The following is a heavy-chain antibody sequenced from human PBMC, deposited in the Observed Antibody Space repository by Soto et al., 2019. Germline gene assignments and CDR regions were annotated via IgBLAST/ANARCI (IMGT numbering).Heavy chain of an antibody. Sequence: SLRLSCAASGFTFDDYAMHWVRQAPGKGLEWVSGISWNSGSIGYADSVKGRFTISRDNAKNSLYLQMNSLRAEDTALYYCATTSHEYSSSSPFDDWGQGTLVTVSS. CDR3: ATTSHEYSSSSPFDD. J-gene: IGHJ4*02. V-gene: IGHV3-9*01. D-gene: IGHD6-6*01. CDR1: GFTFDDYA. CDR2: ISWNSGSI.